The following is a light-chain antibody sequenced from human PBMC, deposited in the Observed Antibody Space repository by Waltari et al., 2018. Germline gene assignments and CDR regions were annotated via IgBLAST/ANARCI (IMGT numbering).Light chain of an antibody. Sequence: QSALTQPPSASGSLGQSVTLSCTGTITDIGFYNYVSRYQQYPGKAPHLVVYEVTKRPSGVPDRFSGSKSGYTASLTVSGLQTEDEADYYCSSYGGVNTLGVLFGGGSKLTV. CDR1: ITDIGFYNY. CDR2: EVT. V-gene: IGLV2-8*01. CDR3: SSYGGVNTLGVL. J-gene: IGLJ2*01.